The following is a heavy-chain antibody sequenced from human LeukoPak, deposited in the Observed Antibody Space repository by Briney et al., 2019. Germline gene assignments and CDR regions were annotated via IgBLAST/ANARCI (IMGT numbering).Heavy chain of an antibody. CDR2: IIPIFGTA. Sequence: ASVKVSCKASGGTFNSYAISWVRQAPGQGLEWMGGIIPIFGTANYAQKFQGRVTITTDESTSTAYMELSSLRSEDTAVYYCARGPPVTPMTVPYYYMDVWGKGTTVTVSS. J-gene: IGHJ6*03. V-gene: IGHV1-69*05. CDR1: GGTFNSYA. D-gene: IGHD2-21*02. CDR3: ARGPPVTPMTVPYYYMDV.